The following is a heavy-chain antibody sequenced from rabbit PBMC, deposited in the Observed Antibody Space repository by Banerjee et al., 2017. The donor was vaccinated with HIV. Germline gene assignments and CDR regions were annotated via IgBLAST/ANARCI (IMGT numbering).Heavy chain of an antibody. CDR1: GFTISSYH. J-gene: IGHJ4*01. CDR3: AGSLVDNANL. V-gene: IGHV1S40*01. CDR2: IYVGSSGST. Sequence: QSLEESGGDLVTPGGTLTLTCTASGFTISSYHMCWVRQAPGKGLEWIACIYVGSSGSTYYANWAKGRFTISKTSPTTVTLQMTSLTVADTATYLCAGSLVDNANLWGQGTLVTVS. D-gene: IGHD1-1*01.